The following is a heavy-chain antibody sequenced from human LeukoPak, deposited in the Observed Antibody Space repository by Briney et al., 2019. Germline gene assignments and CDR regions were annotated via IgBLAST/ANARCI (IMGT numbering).Heavy chain of an antibody. CDR3: ARESHVSYDY. V-gene: IGHV1-18*01. J-gene: IGHJ4*02. CDR2: ISAYNGNT. D-gene: IGHD5/OR15-5a*01. CDR1: GYTFSNYG. Sequence: ASVKVSCKASGYTFSNYGVTWVRQAPGQGLECMGWISAYNGNTDYAQKFQGRVTMTTDTSTSSAYMDLRSLTSDDTAVYYCARESHVSYDYWGQGTLVTVSS.